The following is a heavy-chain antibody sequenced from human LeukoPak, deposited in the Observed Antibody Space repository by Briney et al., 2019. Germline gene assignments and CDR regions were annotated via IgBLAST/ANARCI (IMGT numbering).Heavy chain of an antibody. D-gene: IGHD1-26*01. Sequence: GESLKISCKVSGYSFPSYCIGWVRQMPGKGVEWMRIIYPGDSGPTYSPSFQGQVTISVDKSINTAYLQWSSLLASDTAMYYCGMSGDRVPLQDDVFDVCGQGTMVTVST. CDR3: GMSGDRVPLQDDVFDV. CDR2: IYPGDSGP. V-gene: IGHV5-51*01. J-gene: IGHJ3*01. CDR1: GYSFPSYC.